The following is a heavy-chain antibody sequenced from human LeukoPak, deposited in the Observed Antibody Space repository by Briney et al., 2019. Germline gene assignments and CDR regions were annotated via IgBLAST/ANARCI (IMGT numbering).Heavy chain of an antibody. CDR1: GGTFSSYA. Sequence: GASVKVSCKASGGTFSSYAISWVRQAPGQGLEWMGGIIPIFGTANYAQKFQGRVTITADESTSTAYMELSSLRSEDTAVYYCARDKHTAMVSGHLNWFDPWGQGTLVTVSS. D-gene: IGHD5-18*01. CDR3: ARDKHTAMVSGHLNWFDP. CDR2: IIPIFGTA. V-gene: IGHV1-69*13. J-gene: IGHJ5*02.